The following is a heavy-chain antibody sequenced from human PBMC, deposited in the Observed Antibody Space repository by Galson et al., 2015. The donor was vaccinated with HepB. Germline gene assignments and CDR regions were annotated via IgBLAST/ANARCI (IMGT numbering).Heavy chain of an antibody. Sequence: TLSLTCTVSGGSISSGGYYWSWIRQHPGKGLEWIGYIYYSGSTYYNPSLKSRVTISVDTSKNQFSLKLSSVTAADTAVYYCARVDAVATSYYYYYGMDVWGQGTTVTVSS. D-gene: IGHD4-23*01. V-gene: IGHV4-31*03. CDR1: GGSISSGGYY. CDR3: ARVDAVATSYYYYYGMDV. J-gene: IGHJ6*02. CDR2: IYYSGST.